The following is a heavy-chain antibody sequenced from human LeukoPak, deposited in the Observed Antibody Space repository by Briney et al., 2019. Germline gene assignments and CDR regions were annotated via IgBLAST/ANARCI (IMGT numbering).Heavy chain of an antibody. V-gene: IGHV1-18*04. CDR2: ISAYNGNT. Sequence: ASVKVSCKASGYTFTGHYMHWVRQAPGQGLEWMGWISAYNGNTNYAQKLQGRVTMTTDTSTSTAYMELRSLRSDDTAVYYCAREGGGYYGSGSYNAFDIWGQGTMVTVSS. J-gene: IGHJ3*02. CDR3: AREGGGYYGSGSYNAFDI. D-gene: IGHD3-10*01. CDR1: GYTFTGHY.